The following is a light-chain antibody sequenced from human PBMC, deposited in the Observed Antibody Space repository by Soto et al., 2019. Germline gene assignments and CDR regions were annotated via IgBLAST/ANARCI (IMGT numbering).Light chain of an antibody. J-gene: IGLJ1*01. CDR1: SSDVGGYEY. CDR2: EVN. V-gene: IGLV2-14*01. Sequence: QSVLTEPASVSGSPGQSITISCTGTSSDVGGYEYVSWYQQYPGKAPKLMIYEVNNRPSGVSHRFSGSKSGNTASLTISGLQAEDEADYYCSSYADSANYVFGTGTKLTVL. CDR3: SSYADSANYV.